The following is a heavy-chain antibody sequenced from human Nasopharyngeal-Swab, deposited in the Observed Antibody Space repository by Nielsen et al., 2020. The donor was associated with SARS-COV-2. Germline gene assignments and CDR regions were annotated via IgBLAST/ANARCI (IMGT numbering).Heavy chain of an antibody. D-gene: IGHD4-11*01. CDR3: AKDSRSSYYDAYYYSMDV. J-gene: IGHJ6*03. CDR1: GFTFDDYA. V-gene: IGHV3-9*01. CDR2: ISRNAASI. Sequence: GGSLRLSCVVSGFTFDDYAMHWVRQAPGKGLEWVSSISRNAASIGYAASVKGRFTISRDNAKNSLYLQMSTLRAEDTALYYCAKDSRSSYYDAYYYSMDVWGKGTTVTVSS.